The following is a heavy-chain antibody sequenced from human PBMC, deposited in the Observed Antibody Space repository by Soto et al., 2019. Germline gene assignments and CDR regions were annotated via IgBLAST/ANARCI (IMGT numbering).Heavy chain of an antibody. Sequence: GESLKISCNGSGYSFAGYWITWVRQKPGKGLEWMGRIDPSDSQTYYSPSFRGHVTISVTKSITTVFLQWSSLRASDTAMYYCARQIYDSDTGPNLQYYFESWCPGTSVTVSS. CDR1: GYSFAGYW. CDR2: IDPSDSQT. J-gene: IGHJ4*02. CDR3: ARQIYDSDTGPNLQYYFES. D-gene: IGHD3-22*01. V-gene: IGHV5-10-1*01.